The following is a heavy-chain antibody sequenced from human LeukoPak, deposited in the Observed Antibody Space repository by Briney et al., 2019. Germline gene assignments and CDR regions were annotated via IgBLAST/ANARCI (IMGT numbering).Heavy chain of an antibody. V-gene: IGHV4-34*08. D-gene: IGHD3-16*02. J-gene: IGHJ4*02. CDR3: AGENTFGGVIVLPSSFDY. CDR2: INHSGST. Sequence: SETLSLTCTVYGGTFSGYYLSWVRQPPGKGLEWIGEINHSGSTNYNPPLKSRVTISVDTSKNQSSLKLSSVTAADTAVYYCAGENTFGGVIVLPSSFDYWGQGTLVTVSS. CDR1: GGTFSGYY.